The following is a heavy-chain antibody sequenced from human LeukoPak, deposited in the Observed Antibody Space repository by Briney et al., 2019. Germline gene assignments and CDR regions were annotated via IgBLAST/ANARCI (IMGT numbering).Heavy chain of an antibody. CDR3: ARKTTALDY. J-gene: IGHJ4*02. V-gene: IGHV1-2*05. Sequence: GASVKVSCKTSGYTFTDYYLYWVRQAPGQGPEWMGRISPDNGVTKIAQKFQGRVTMTRDTSINTIYMELGRLTGDDTDVYYCARKTTALDYWGQGTQISV. CDR2: ISPDNGVT. D-gene: IGHD4-17*01. CDR1: GYTFTDYY.